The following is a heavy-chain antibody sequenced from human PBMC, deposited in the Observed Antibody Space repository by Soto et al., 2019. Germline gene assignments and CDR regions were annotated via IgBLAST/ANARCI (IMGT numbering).Heavy chain of an antibody. V-gene: IGHV4-4*02. J-gene: IGHJ6*02. CDR3: ARVPVLRYFDWSPSGMDV. D-gene: IGHD3-9*01. Sequence: PSDTLSLTCDVSGDSISSINWWIWVRQPPGKGLQWIGDVYHTGTTNYNPSLKSRVTISVDKSQNHFSPKLSSVTAADTAVYYCARVPVLRYFDWSPSGMDVWGQGTTVTVSS. CDR2: VYHTGTT. CDR1: GDSISSINW.